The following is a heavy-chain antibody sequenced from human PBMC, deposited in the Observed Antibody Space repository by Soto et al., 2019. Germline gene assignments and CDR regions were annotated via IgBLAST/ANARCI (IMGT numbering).Heavy chain of an antibody. Sequence: QVQLVESGGGVVQPGRSLRLSCAASGFTFSSYGMHWVRQAPGKGLEWVAVISYDGSNKYYADSVKGRFTISRDNSKNTLYLQMNSLRAEDTAVYYCAKEGHSGWYGYYYYGMDVWGQGTTVTVSS. CDR2: ISYDGSNK. D-gene: IGHD6-19*01. J-gene: IGHJ6*02. CDR3: AKEGHSGWYGYYYYGMDV. CDR1: GFTFSSYG. V-gene: IGHV3-30*18.